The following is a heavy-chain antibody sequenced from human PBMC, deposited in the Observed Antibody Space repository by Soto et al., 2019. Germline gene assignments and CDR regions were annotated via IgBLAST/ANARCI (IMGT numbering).Heavy chain of an antibody. J-gene: IGHJ4*02. CDR1: GFTFSSYG. D-gene: IGHD6-13*01. CDR2: ISGSGGST. Sequence: GGSLRLSCAASGFTFSSYGMTWVRQAPGKGLEWVSAISGSGGSTYYADSVKGRFTISRDNSKNTLYLQMNSLRAEDTAVYYCAKDPDSSSWYFEDSYFDYWGQGTLVTVSS. V-gene: IGHV3-23*01. CDR3: AKDPDSSSWYFEDSYFDY.